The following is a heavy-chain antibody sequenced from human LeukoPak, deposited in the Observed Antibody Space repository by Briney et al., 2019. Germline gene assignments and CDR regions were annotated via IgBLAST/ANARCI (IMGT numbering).Heavy chain of an antibody. J-gene: IGHJ4*02. CDR1: GFTFSSYG. CDR2: ISYDGSNK. V-gene: IGHV3-30*18. Sequence: GRSLRLSCAASGFTFSSYGMHWVRQAPGKGLEWVAVISYDGSNKYYADSVKGRFTISRDNSKNTLYLQMNSLRAEDTAVYYCAKFSPRGAAGNFYWGQGTLVAVSS. CDR3: AKFSPRGAAGNFY. D-gene: IGHD6-13*01.